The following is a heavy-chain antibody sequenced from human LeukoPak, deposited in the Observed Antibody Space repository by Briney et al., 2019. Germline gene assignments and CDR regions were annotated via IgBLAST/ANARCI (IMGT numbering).Heavy chain of an antibody. CDR3: AKVYASGWSYFDY. CDR1: GFAFRSYA. D-gene: IGHD6-19*01. J-gene: IGHJ4*02. Sequence: GGSLRLSCAASGFAFRSYAMSWVRQAPGKGLEWVSGFTGSGDATDYADSVKGRFTISRDNSKNTRSLQMNNLRAEDTAVYYCAKVYASGWSYFDYWGQGTLVTVSS. CDR2: FTGSGDAT. V-gene: IGHV3-23*01.